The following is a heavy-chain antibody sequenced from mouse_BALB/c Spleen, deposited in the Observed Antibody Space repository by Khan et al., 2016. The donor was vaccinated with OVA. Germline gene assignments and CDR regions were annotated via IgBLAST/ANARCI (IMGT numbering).Heavy chain of an antibody. V-gene: IGHV1-7*01. J-gene: IGHJ3*01. CDR3: TRRGLYGLFTF. CDR2: INPSTGYT. D-gene: IGHD1-1*02. CDR1: GYTFTTYW. Sequence: QVQLQQSGAELAKPGASVKMSCTASGYTFTTYWIHWVKQRPGQGLEWIGYINPSTGYTEYNQKFKDKATLTTDESSSAAYLQLSSLTSEDSAFYYCTRRGLYGLFTFWGQGTLVTVSA.